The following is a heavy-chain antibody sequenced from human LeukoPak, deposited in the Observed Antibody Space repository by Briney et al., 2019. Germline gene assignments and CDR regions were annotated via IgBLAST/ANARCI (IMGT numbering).Heavy chain of an antibody. CDR2: LYSGGST. J-gene: IGHJ4*02. CDR3: ARGATSDY. V-gene: IGHV3-53*01. CDR1: GFTFSNNY. Sequence: GGSLRLSCAVSGFTFSNNYMSWVRQAPGKGLEWVSILYSGGSTNYADSVKGRFTTSRDNSKNTLYLQMNSLRAEDTAVYYCARGATSDYWGQGTLVTVSS.